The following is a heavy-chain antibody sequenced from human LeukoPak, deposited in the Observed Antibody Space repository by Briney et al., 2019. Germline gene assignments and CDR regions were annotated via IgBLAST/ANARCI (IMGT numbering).Heavy chain of an antibody. J-gene: IGHJ4*02. D-gene: IGHD3-10*01. CDR2: INPNSGGT. CDR3: ARVTYYYGSGSYYWGDSFDY. CDR1: GYTFTGYH. V-gene: IGHV1-2*02. Sequence: ASVKVSCKASGYTFTGYHMHWVRQAPGQGLEWMGWINPNSGGTNYAQKFQGRVTMTRDTSISTAYMELSRLRSDDTAVYYCARVTYYYGSGSYYWGDSFDYWGQGTLVTVSS.